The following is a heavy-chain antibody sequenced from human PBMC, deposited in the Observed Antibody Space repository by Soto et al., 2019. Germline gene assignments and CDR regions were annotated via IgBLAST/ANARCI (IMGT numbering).Heavy chain of an antibody. Sequence: PRGFLRVSIEPSVFTFGDYNMNWALHAPGKGLEWGSTIPSIETITYYLDSVKGRFTISRDNSKSTLYLQMDSLRVEDTALYYCAKKLGTTDGNYFDPWGQGTLVPVSS. CDR2: IPSIETIT. CDR3: AKKLGTTDGNYFDP. V-gene: IGHV3-23*01. J-gene: IGHJ5*02. CDR1: VFTFGDYN. D-gene: IGHD1-1*01.